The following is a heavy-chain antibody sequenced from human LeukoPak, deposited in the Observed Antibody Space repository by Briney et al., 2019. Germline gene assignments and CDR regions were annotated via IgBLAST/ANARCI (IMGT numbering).Heavy chain of an antibody. J-gene: IGHJ6*03. CDR2: ISPGDSDI. CDR3: ARQQAAGQFHYYYMDV. V-gene: IGHV5-51*01. CDR1: GYSFTSNW. Sequence: GESLKISCKGSGYSFTSNWIGWVRQMPGKGLEWMGIISPGDSDIRYSPSLQGQVTISADKSISTAYLQWSSLKASDTAMYYCARQQAAGQFHYYYMDVWGKGTTVTVSS. D-gene: IGHD2-15*01.